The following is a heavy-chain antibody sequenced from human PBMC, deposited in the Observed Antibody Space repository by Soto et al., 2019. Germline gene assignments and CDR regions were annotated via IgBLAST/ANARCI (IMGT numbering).Heavy chain of an antibody. D-gene: IGHD2-2*01. CDR3: AKDYYIVVVPAARTDYYFDY. V-gene: IGHV3-23*01. CDR1: GFTFSSYA. CDR2: ISGSGGST. Sequence: EVQLLESGGGLVQPGGSLRLSCAASGFTFSSYAMSWVRQAPGKGLELVSAISGSGGSTYYADSVKGRFTISRDNSKNTLYLQMNSLRAEDTAVYYCAKDYYIVVVPAARTDYYFDYWGQGTLVTVSS. J-gene: IGHJ4*02.